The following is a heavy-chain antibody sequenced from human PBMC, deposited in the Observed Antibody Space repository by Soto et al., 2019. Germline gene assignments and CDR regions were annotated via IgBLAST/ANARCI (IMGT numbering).Heavy chain of an antibody. J-gene: IGHJ3*02. Sequence: XGPTLEPPTQTLPMTCTFAVFSLSTRGVGVGWIRQPPGKALEWLALIYWNDDKRYSPSLKSRLTITKDTSKNQVVLTMTNMDPVDTATYYCAHSSVNLGVLIRFGESRDDAFDIWGQGIMVTVSS. D-gene: IGHD3-10*01. CDR1: VFSLSTRGVG. CDR2: IYWNDDK. CDR3: AHSSVNLGVLIRFGESRDDAFDI. V-gene: IGHV2-5*01.